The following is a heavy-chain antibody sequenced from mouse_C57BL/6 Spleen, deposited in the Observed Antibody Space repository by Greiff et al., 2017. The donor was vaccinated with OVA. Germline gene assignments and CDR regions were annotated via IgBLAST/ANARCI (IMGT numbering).Heavy chain of an antibody. D-gene: IGHD2-2*01. CDR2: ISSGSSTI. CDR3: ARNYGYDMAMDD. Sequence: EVHLVESGGGLVKPGGSLKLSCAASGFTFSDYGMHWVRQAPEKGLEWVAYISSGSSTIYYADTVKGRFTISRDNAKNTLFLQMTSLRSEDTAMDYCARNYGYDMAMDDWGQGTSVTVSS. J-gene: IGHJ4*01. CDR1: GFTFSDYG. V-gene: IGHV5-17*01.